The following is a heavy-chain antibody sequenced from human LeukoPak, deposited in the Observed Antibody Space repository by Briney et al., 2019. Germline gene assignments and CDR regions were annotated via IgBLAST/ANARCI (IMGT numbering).Heavy chain of an antibody. V-gene: IGHV1-18*01. Sequence: ASVSVSCKATVYSFTKYGISWGRPAPGQGGEWMGWISVYRGKTNSTRKLQGRVTMTTDTSTKTAYMELRSLTPADEATYYCAGMGATYGDPLEYDYWGQGTLVTVPS. D-gene: IGHD1-26*01. CDR3: AGMGATYGDPLEYDY. CDR1: VYSFTKYG. CDR2: ISVYRGKT. J-gene: IGHJ4*02.